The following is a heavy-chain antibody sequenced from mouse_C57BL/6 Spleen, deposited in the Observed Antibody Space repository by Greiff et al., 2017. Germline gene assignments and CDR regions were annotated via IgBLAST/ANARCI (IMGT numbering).Heavy chain of an antibody. CDR1: GYTFTSYW. CDR3: ARKGDSSGYLFAY. J-gene: IGHJ3*01. CDR2: IDPSDSYT. Sequence: QVQLQQPGAELVKPGASVKLSCKASGYTFTSYWMQWVKQRPGQGLEWIGEIDPSDSYTNYNQKFKGKATLTVDTSSSTAYMQLSSLTSEDSAVYYCARKGDSSGYLFAYWGQGTLVTVSA. D-gene: IGHD3-2*02. V-gene: IGHV1-50*01.